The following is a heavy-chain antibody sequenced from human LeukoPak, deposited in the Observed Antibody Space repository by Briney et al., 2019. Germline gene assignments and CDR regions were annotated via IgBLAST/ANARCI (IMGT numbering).Heavy chain of an antibody. J-gene: IGHJ4*02. CDR2: INWNSVHI. V-gene: IGHV3-9*01. Sequence: PGGSLRLSCAASGFTFSSYEMNWVRQAPGKGLEWVSGINWNSVHIGYADSVRGRFTISRDNAQRSVYLQIFSLRPEDTALYYCSTSRPDRFLDSWGQGTLVTVST. D-gene: IGHD1-14*01. CDR1: GFTFSSYE. CDR3: STSRPDRFLDS.